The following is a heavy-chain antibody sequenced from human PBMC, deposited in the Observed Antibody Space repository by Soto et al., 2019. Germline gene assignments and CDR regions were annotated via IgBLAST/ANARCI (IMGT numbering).Heavy chain of an antibody. CDR2: INSDGSST. V-gene: IGHV3-74*01. D-gene: IGHD3-3*01. CDR1: GFTFSSYW. Sequence: GGSLRLSCAASGFTFSSYWMHWVRQAPGKGLVWVSRINSDGSSTSYADSVKGRFTISRDNAKNTLYLQMNSLRAEDTAVYYCARVESVGFWSGYYTPYYFDYWGQGTLVTVSS. J-gene: IGHJ4*02. CDR3: ARVESVGFWSGYYTPYYFDY.